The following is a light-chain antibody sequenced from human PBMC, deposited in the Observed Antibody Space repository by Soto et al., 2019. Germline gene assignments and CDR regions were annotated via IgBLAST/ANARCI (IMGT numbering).Light chain of an antibody. J-gene: IGLJ2*01. V-gene: IGLV1-51*01. CDR1: SSNIGNQY. CDR2: DND. CDR3: GIWDSSLNVRI. Sequence: QAVVTQPPSVSAAPGQKVTISCSGSSSNIGNQYVSWYQQLPGTAPKLLIYDNDKRPSGISDRFSGSKSGTSATLGITGLQPGDEADYYCGIWDSSLNVRIFGGGTKVTVL.